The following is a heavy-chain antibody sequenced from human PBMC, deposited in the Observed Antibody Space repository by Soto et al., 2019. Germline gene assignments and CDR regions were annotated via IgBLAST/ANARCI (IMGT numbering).Heavy chain of an antibody. Sequence: SETLSLTSTVSGGSISSYYWSWIRQPPGKGLERIGYFYYSGSTNYNPSLKSRVTISVDTSKNQFSLKLNSVTAADTAVYYCARIPAVIYYYYANGFYDILRPFRGQGTLVTVSS. V-gene: IGHV4-59*08. CDR1: GGSISSYY. J-gene: IGHJ4*02. CDR2: FYYSGST. D-gene: IGHD3-9*01. CDR3: ARIPAVIYYYYANGFYDILRPF.